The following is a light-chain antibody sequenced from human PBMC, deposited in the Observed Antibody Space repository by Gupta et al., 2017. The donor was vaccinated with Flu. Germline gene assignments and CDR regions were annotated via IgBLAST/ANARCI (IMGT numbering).Light chain of an antibody. CDR2: AAS. CDR1: QSVDTK. CDR3: RQDNTWPHT. Sequence: EIVMTQSPATLSVSPGERATLSCRASQSVDTKLAWYQQKPGQSPRLLIYAASTRATGVPARFSGSASATEFTLTISILHSEDFAVYYCRQDNTWPHTFGQGTKVEIK. V-gene: IGKV3-15*01. J-gene: IGKJ2*01.